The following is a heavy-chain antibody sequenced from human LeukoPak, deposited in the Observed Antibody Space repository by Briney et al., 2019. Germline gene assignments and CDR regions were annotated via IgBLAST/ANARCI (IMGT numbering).Heavy chain of an antibody. CDR2: ISSSSTYI. D-gene: IGHD2-2*01. CDR3: ARDSSSVVVPATDY. V-gene: IGHV3-21*01. J-gene: IGHJ4*02. Sequence: GGSLRLSCAASGFTFSSYTRNWVRQAPGKGLEWVSSISSSSTYIYYADSVKGRFTISRDNAKNSLYLQMNSLRAEDTAVYYCARDSSSVVVPATDYWGQGTLVTVSS. CDR1: GFTFSSYT.